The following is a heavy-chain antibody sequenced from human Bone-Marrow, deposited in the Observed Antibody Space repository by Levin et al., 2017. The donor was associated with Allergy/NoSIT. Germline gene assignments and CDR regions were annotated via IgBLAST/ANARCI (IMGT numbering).Heavy chain of an antibody. D-gene: IGHD3-10*01. CDR3: AREDGDPSDYYYYMDV. CDR1: GGTFSRHA. J-gene: IGHJ6*03. CDR2: IRPIFGTT. Sequence: ASVKVSCKASGGTFSRHAFTWVRQAPGQGLEWMGGIRPIFGTTNYAEKFQGRVTITADESTSTAYMELRSLRSEDTAVYYCAREDGDPSDYYYYMDVWGKGTTVTVAS. V-gene: IGHV1-69*13.